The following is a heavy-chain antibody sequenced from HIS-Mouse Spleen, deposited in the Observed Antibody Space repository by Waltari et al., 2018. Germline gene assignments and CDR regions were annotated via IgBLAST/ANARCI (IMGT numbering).Heavy chain of an antibody. CDR1: GLTVSSYS. D-gene: IGHD6-25*01. J-gene: IGHJ6*02. V-gene: IGHV3-21*01. CDR3: ARDQGGPAGYYGMDV. CDR2: ISSSSSYI. Sequence: EVQLVESGGGLVKPGGSLRLSCAASGLTVSSYSMNWVRPAPGKGREWVSSISSSSSYIYYADSVKGRFTISRDNAKNSLYLQMNSLRAEDTAVYYCARDQGGPAGYYGMDVWGQGTTVTISS.